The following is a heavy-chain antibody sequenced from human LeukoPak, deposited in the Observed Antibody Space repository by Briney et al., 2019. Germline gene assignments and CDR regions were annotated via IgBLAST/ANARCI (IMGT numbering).Heavy chain of an antibody. J-gene: IGHJ6*02. CDR2: INPSGGST. CDR3: ARRGGLRFLEWLRTNYYYYYGMDV. Sequence: GASVKVSCKASGYTFTSYCMHWVRQAPGQGLEWMGIINPSGGSTSYAQKFQGRVTMTRDTSTSTVYMELSSLRSEDTAVYYCARRGGLRFLEWLRTNYYYYYGMDVWGQGTTVTVSS. CDR1: GYTFTSYC. D-gene: IGHD3-3*01. V-gene: IGHV1-46*01.